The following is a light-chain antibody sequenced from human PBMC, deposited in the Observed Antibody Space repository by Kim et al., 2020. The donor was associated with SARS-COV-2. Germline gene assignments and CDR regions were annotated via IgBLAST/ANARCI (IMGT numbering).Light chain of an antibody. CDR2: DVS. V-gene: IGLV2-11*01. Sequence: QSALTQPRSVSGSPGQSVTISCTGTSSDVGGYDYVSWYQQHAGKALKLMINDVSKRPSGVPDRFSGSKSGNTSSLTISGLQSEDEDDYYCCSYAGRYGVFGGGTQLTVL. J-gene: IGLJ3*02. CDR3: CSYAGRYGV. CDR1: SSDVGGYDY.